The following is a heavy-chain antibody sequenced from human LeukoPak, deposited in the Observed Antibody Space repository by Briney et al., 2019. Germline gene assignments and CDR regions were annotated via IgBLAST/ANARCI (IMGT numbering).Heavy chain of an antibody. CDR1: GFTFSSYS. V-gene: IGHV3-48*04. J-gene: IGHJ4*02. CDR3: ARGSSSSGGDYFDY. Sequence: PGGSLRLSCAASGFTFSSYSMNWVRQAPGKGLEWVSYISSSSSTIYYADSVKGRFTISRDNAKNSLYLQMNSLRAEDTAVYYCARGSSSSGGDYFDYWGQGTLVTVSS. D-gene: IGHD6-6*01. CDR2: ISSSSSTI.